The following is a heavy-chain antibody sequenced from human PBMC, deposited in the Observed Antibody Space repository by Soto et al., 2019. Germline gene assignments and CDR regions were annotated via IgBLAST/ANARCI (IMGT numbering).Heavy chain of an antibody. D-gene: IGHD6-13*01. Sequence: SETLSLTCTVSGGSISSYYWSWIRQPPGKGLEWIGYIYYSGSTNYNPSLKSRVTISVDTSKNQFSLKLSSVTAADTAVYYCARASFERIAAAGSFDPWGQGTLVTVSS. CDR2: IYYSGST. V-gene: IGHV4-59*01. J-gene: IGHJ5*02. CDR1: GGSISSYY. CDR3: ARASFERIAAAGSFDP.